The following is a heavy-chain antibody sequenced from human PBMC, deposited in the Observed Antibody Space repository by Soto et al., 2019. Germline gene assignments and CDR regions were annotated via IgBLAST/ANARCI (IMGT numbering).Heavy chain of an antibody. V-gene: IGHV1-69*13. J-gene: IGHJ5*02. D-gene: IGHD5-12*01. CDR2: NSPNNGTA. Sequence: GASVKVSCKAPGYTFTSYGISWVRQATGQGLEWMGGNSPNNGTANYAQKFQGRVTITADESTSTAYMELSSLRSEDTAVYYCARDQALRSNWFDPWGQGTLVTVSS. CDR3: ARDQALRSNWFDP. CDR1: GYTFTSYG.